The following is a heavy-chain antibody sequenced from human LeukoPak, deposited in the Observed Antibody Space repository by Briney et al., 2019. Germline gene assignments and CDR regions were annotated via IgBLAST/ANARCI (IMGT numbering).Heavy chain of an antibody. CDR2: ISSSSSYI. CDR3: ARHLSGITGYTYGRGIDY. Sequence: PGGSLRLSCAASGFTFSSYSMNWVRQAPGKGLEWVSSISSSSSYIYYADSVKGRLTISRDNAKNSLYLQMNSLRAEDTAVYYCARHLSGITGYTYGRGIDYWGQGTLLTVSS. D-gene: IGHD5-18*01. V-gene: IGHV3-21*01. J-gene: IGHJ4*02. CDR1: GFTFSSYS.